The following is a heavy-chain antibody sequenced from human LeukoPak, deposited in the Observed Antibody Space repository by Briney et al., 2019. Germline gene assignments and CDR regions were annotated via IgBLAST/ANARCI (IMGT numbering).Heavy chain of an antibody. CDR1: GYTFTSYD. V-gene: IGHV1-8*01. Sequence: GASVKVSCKASGYTFTSYDNNWVRQATGQGLEWMGWMNPNSGNTGYAQKFQGRVTMTRNTSISTAYMELSSLRSEDTAVYYCARGRWLDKGHDYWGQGTLVTVSS. D-gene: IGHD4-23*01. CDR2: MNPNSGNT. CDR3: ARGRWLDKGHDY. J-gene: IGHJ4*02.